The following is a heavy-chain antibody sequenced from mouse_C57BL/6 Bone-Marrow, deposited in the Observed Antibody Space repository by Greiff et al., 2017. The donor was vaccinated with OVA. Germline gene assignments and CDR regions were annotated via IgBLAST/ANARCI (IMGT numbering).Heavy chain of an antibody. D-gene: IGHD1-1*01. CDR1: GFTFTDYY. CDR2: IRHKANGSTT. Sequence: EVQLVESGGGLVQPGGSLSLSCAASGFTFTDYYMSWVRQPPGKALEWLGFIRHKANGSTTEYSSSVKGRFTISRDNSQSILYLQMNALRAEDSATYYCARFPYYYGSSSPWYFDGWGTGTTVTVSS. CDR3: ARFPYYYGSSSPWYFDG. V-gene: IGHV7-3*01. J-gene: IGHJ1*03.